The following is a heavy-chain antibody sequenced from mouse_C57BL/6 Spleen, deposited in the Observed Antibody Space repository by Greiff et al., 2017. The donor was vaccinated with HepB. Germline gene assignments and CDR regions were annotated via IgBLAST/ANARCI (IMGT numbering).Heavy chain of an antibody. CDR3: ARSGMGLRRDDFDD. CDR2: INPNNGGT. CDR1: GYTFTDYY. V-gene: IGHV1-26*01. Sequence: EVQLQQSGPELVKPGASVKISCKASGYTFTDYYMNWVKQSHGKSLEWIGDINPNNGGTSYNQKFKGKATLTVDKSSSTAYMELRSLTSEDSAVYYCARSGMGLRRDDFDDGGQGTTLTVAS. D-gene: IGHD2-2*01. J-gene: IGHJ2*01.